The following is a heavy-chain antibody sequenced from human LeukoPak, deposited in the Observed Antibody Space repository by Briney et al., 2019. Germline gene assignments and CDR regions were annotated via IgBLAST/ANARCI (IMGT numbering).Heavy chain of an antibody. Sequence: SVKVSCKASGGTFSSYAISWVRQAPGQGLEWMGGIIPIFGTANYAQKFQGRVTITADESTSTAYMELSSLRSEGTAVYYCAIPGYSGYDFRLWGQGTLVTVSS. CDR1: GGTFSSYA. V-gene: IGHV1-69*13. CDR3: AIPGYSGYDFRL. CDR2: IIPIFGTA. D-gene: IGHD5-12*01. J-gene: IGHJ4*02.